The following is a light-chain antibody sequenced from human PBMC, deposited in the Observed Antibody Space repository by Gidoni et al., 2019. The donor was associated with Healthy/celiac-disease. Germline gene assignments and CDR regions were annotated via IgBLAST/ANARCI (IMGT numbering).Light chain of an antibody. CDR2: EDN. V-gene: IGLV6-57*04. Sequence: NFMLTQPPSVSDSPGKPVTISCTRSSGSIASNYVQWYQQRPGSAPTTVIYEDNQRPSGVPDRFSGSIDSSSNSASLTISGLKTEDEADYYCQSYDSSNQVFGGGTKLTVL. CDR1: SGSIASNY. J-gene: IGLJ2*01. CDR3: QSYDSSNQV.